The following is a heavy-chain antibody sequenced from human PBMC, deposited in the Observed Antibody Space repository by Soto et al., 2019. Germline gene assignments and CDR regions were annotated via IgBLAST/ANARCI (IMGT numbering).Heavy chain of an antibody. Sequence: SETLSLTCAVYGGSFSGYYWSWIRQPPGKGLEWIGEINHSGSTNYNPSLKSRVTISVDTSKNQFSLKLSSVTAADTAVYYCARDKRDMKAFDIWGQGTMVTVSS. D-gene: IGHD2-15*01. CDR1: GGSFSGYY. V-gene: IGHV4-34*01. J-gene: IGHJ3*02. CDR3: ARDKRDMKAFDI. CDR2: INHSGST.